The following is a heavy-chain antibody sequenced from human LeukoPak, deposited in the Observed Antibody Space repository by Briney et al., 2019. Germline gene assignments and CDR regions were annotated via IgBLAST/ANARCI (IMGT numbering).Heavy chain of an antibody. CDR1: GSTFSAHT. Sequence: SGGSLRLSCAASGSTFSAHTMNWARQAPGRGLEWISYISSTSSVIYYADSVKGRFTISRDNAKSSLYLQMNSLRAEDTAVYYCARNLPAADYWGQGTLVTVSS. CDR3: ARNLPAADY. J-gene: IGHJ4*02. D-gene: IGHD2-2*01. V-gene: IGHV3-48*04. CDR2: ISSTSSVI.